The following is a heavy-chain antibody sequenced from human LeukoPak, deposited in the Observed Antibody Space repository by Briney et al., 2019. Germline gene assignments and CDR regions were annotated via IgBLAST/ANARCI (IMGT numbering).Heavy chain of an antibody. CDR2: IYYSGST. V-gene: IGHV4-59*08. Sequence: SETLSLTCTVSGGSISSYYWSWIRQPPGKGLEWIGYIYYSGSTNYNPSLKSRVTISVDTSKNQFSLKLGSVTAADTAVYYCARLGYSSAHFDYWGQGTLVTVSS. J-gene: IGHJ4*02. D-gene: IGHD3-22*01. CDR1: GGSISSYY. CDR3: ARLGYSSAHFDY.